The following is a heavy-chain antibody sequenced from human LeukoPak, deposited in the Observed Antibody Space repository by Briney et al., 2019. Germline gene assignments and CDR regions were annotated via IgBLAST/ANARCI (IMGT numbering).Heavy chain of an antibody. J-gene: IGHJ4*02. Sequence: SGGSLRLSCAASGFTFSSYAMSWVRQAPGKGLEWVSAISGSGGSTYYADSVKGRFTISRDNSKNTLYLQMNSLRAEDTAVYYCAKTPTWDFDWFDYWGQGTLVTVSS. CDR3: AKTPTWDFDWFDY. CDR2: ISGSGGST. CDR1: GFTFSSYA. V-gene: IGHV3-23*01. D-gene: IGHD3-9*01.